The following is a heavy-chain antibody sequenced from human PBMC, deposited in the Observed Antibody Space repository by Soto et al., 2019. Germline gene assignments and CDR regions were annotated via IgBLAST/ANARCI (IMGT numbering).Heavy chain of an antibody. Sequence: QVQLVQSGAEVKKPGASVKVSCKASGYTFTSYGISWVRQAPGQGLEWMGWISAYNGNTNFAQTLQGRVTMTTDTSTSTAYMGLRSLRSTDAAVYHSGGSVGLGYGMDVWGQGTQVTVSS. J-gene: IGHJ6*02. CDR1: GYTFTSYG. CDR3: GGSVGLGYGMDV. D-gene: IGHD1-26*01. CDR2: ISAYNGNT. V-gene: IGHV1-18*01.